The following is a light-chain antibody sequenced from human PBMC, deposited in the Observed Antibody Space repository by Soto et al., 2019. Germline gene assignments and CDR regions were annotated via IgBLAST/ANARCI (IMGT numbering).Light chain of an antibody. J-gene: IGLJ3*02. V-gene: IGLV1-44*01. Sequence: QSVLTQPPSASGTPGQRVTISCSGSTSNIGSHVVNWYQPLPGTAPKLLIYFNNERPSGVPDRFSGFKSGTSASLAISGVQSEDEPDYICAGWDDTLNGPVFGGGTKLTVL. CDR2: FNN. CDR3: AGWDDTLNGPV. CDR1: TSNIGSHV.